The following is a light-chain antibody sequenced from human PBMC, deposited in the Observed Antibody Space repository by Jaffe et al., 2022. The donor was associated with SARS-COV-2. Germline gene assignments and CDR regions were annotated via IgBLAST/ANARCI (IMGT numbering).Light chain of an antibody. J-gene: IGKJ3*01. CDR2: NSS. CDR3: QQRATWPLFT. CDR1: QSITTY. Sequence: EIVLTQSPATLSLSPGEGATLSCRASQSITTYLVWYQQKPGQAPRLLIYNSSNRAPGTPTRFSGSGSGTDFTLTISSLKPEDFAVYYCQQRATWPLFTFGPGTKLELK. V-gene: IGKV3-11*01.